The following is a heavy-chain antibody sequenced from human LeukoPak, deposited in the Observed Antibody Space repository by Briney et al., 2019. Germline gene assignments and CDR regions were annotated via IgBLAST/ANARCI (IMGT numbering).Heavy chain of an antibody. D-gene: IGHD4-17*01. J-gene: IGHJ2*01. CDR3: ARGDYGDYVGGWYFDL. V-gene: IGHV3-21*01. CDR1: GFRFDDYG. Sequence: PGGSLRLSCAASGFRFDDYGMSWVRQAPGKGLEWVSSISPSSTYIYYADSLKGRFTISRDNANNSLYLQMNNLRVEDTAVYYCARGDYGDYVGGWYFDLWGRGTLVSVSS. CDR2: ISPSSTYI.